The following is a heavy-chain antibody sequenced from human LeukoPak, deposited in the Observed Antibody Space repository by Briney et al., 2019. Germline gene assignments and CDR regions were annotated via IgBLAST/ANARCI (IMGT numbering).Heavy chain of an antibody. CDR3: ASGAQSDY. Sequence: GGSLRLSCAASGFTFSTYEMNWVRQAPGKGLEWVSYISSSGGTIYYADSVKGRFTISRDNAKNSLYLQMNSLRVEDTALYYCASGAQSDYWGQGNLVTVSS. J-gene: IGHJ4*02. CDR2: ISSSGGTI. V-gene: IGHV3-48*03. D-gene: IGHD1-26*01. CDR1: GFTFSTYE.